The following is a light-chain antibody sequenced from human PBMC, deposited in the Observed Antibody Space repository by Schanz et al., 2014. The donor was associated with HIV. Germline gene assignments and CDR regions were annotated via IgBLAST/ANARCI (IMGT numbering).Light chain of an antibody. CDR3: QQSNSLPLT. V-gene: IGKV1-9*01. CDR2: AAS. J-gene: IGKJ3*01. Sequence: DIQLTQSPSFLSASVGDRVTITCRASQAINNFLAWYQQRPGKAPKLLIYAASTLQSGVPSRFSGSGSGTEFTLTISSLQPEDFATYYCQQSNSLPLTFGPGTRVDVK. CDR1: QAINNF.